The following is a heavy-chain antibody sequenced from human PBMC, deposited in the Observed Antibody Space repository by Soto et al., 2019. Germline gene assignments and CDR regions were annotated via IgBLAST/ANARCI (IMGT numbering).Heavy chain of an antibody. J-gene: IGHJ5*02. CDR2: ISAYNGNT. CDR1: GYTFTSYG. V-gene: IGHV1-18*01. D-gene: IGHD3-9*01. Sequence: GASVKVSCKASGYTFTSYGISWVRQAPGQGLEWMGWISAYNGNTNYAQKLQGRVTMTTDTSTSTAYMELRSLRSDDTAVYYYARNALLLRYFDWPSNWFDPWGQGTLVTVSS. CDR3: ARNALLLRYFDWPSNWFDP.